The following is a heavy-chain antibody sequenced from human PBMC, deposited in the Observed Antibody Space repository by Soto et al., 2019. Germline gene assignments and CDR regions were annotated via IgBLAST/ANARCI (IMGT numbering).Heavy chain of an antibody. J-gene: IGHJ4*02. CDR3: ARDGDYGDFPY. Sequence: QLQLQESGSGLVKPSQTLSLTCAVSGGSISSGTYSWSWIRQPPGKGLEWIGYIYHDGTTFYNPSLKRRVTISLARSKNQFSLRLNSVTAADTAVYYCARDGDYGDFPYWGQGTLVTVSS. CDR1: GGSISSGTYS. D-gene: IGHD4-17*01. V-gene: IGHV4-30-2*01. CDR2: IYHDGTT.